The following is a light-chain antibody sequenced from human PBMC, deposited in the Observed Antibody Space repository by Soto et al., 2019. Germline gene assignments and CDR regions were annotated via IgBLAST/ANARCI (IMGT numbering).Light chain of an antibody. J-gene: IGKJ1*01. V-gene: IGKV1-5*03. CDR3: QQYNSYST. CDR2: KAS. CDR1: QSISSW. Sequence: DIQMTHSPSTLSASVVYRVIITFRSSQSISSWLAWYQQKPGKAPKLLIYKASSLESGVPSRFSGSGSGTEFTLTISSLQPDDFATYYCQQYNSYSTFGQGTKVDIK.